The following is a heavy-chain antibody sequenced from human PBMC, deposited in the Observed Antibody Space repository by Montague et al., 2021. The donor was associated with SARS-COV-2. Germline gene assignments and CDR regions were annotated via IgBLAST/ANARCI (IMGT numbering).Heavy chain of an antibody. J-gene: IGHJ6*02. CDR3: ARVIGGYYGMDV. V-gene: IGHV3-30*19. D-gene: IGHD1-26*01. Sequence: SLRLSCAASGFSFNNYGMHWVRQAPGKGLEWVAVISYDGSNKYYADSVKGRFTISRDNSKNTLYLQMNSLRAEDTAVYYCARVIGGYYGMDVWGQGTTVTVSS. CDR1: GFSFNNYG. CDR2: ISYDGSNK.